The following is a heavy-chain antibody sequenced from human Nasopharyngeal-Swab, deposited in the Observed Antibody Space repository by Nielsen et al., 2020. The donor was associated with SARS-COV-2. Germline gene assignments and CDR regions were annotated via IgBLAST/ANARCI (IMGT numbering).Heavy chain of an antibody. V-gene: IGHV1-2*06. Sequence: ASVKVSCKASGYTFTGYYMHWVRQAPGQGLEWMGRINPNSGGTNYAQKFQGRVTMTRDTSISTAYMELGRLRSDDTAVYYCAGGGYCSGGSCYSFDAFDIWGQGTMVTVSS. CDR1: GYTFTGYY. D-gene: IGHD2-15*01. CDR2: INPNSGGT. J-gene: IGHJ3*02. CDR3: AGGGYCSGGSCYSFDAFDI.